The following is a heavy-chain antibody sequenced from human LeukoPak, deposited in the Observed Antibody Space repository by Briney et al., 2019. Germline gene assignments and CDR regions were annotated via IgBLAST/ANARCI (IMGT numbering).Heavy chain of an antibody. V-gene: IGHV3-48*03. D-gene: IGHD1-14*01. CDR3: ASRGIYGMDV. J-gene: IGHJ6*02. CDR1: GFTFSNFE. CDR2: ISSSGSTI. Sequence: GGSLRLSCAASGFTFSNFEFNWVRQAPGKGLEWLSYISSSGSTISYADSVRGRFTFSRDNAKNSVFLLMSSLMASDTAMYYCASRGIYGMDVWGQGTTVTVSS.